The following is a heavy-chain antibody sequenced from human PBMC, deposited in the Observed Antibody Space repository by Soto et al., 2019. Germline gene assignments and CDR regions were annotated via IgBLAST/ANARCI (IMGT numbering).Heavy chain of an antibody. CDR1: GFTFSSYS. CDR3: ARDSAVAGRTSGY. J-gene: IGHJ4*02. CDR2: ISGSGGST. Sequence: GGSLRLSCAASGFTFSSYSMSWVRQAPGKGLEWVSAISGSGGSTYYADSVKGRFTISRDNSKNTLYLQMNSLRTEDTAVYYCARDSAVAGRTSGYWGQGTLVTVSS. D-gene: IGHD6-19*01. V-gene: IGHV3-23*01.